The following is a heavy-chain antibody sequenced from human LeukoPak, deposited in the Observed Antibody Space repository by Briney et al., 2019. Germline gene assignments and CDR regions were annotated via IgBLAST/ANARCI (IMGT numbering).Heavy chain of an antibody. CDR2: ISYDGSNN. Sequence: PGRSLRLSCAASGFTFSSYAMHWVRQAPGKGLELVAVISYDGSNNYYADYVTGRFTISRDNSKNTLYLKMNSLRAEDTAVYYCARNAYGGSSWYGYLDHWGQGTLVTVSS. CDR1: GFTFSSYA. V-gene: IGHV3-30-3*01. D-gene: IGHD6-13*01. J-gene: IGHJ4*02. CDR3: ARNAYGGSSWYGYLDH.